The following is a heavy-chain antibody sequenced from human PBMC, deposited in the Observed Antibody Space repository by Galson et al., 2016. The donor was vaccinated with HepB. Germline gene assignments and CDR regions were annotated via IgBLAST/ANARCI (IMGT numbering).Heavy chain of an antibody. CDR2: VSYSGNT. D-gene: IGHD5-24*01. Sequence: SETLSLTCTVSGGSISSSDYYWDWIRQPPGKELEWIGSVSYSGNTYYNPSLKSRVNISADTSKIQFSLMLSSVTAADTAVYYCARHKTLQKWLIGRYYFHFWGQGALVTVSS. J-gene: IGHJ4*02. V-gene: IGHV4-39*01. CDR1: GGSISSSDYY. CDR3: ARHKTLQKWLIGRYYFHF.